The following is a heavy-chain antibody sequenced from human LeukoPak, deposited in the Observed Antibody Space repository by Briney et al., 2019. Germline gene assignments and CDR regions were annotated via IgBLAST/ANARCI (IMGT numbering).Heavy chain of an antibody. D-gene: IGHD1-1*01. CDR1: GDSMDSYY. J-gene: IGHJ6*04. CDR2: IYYRADTGVT. V-gene: IGHV4-59*01. CDR3: ARVGTGTTNYYYYGMDI. Sequence: SETLSLTCTVSGDSMDSYYWTWIRQPPGKGLEWVGQIYYRADTGVTHYNSSLKSRVNVSIDRSRKRFSLRLSSVTAADTAVYYCARVGTGTTNYYYYGMDIWGKGTMVIVSS.